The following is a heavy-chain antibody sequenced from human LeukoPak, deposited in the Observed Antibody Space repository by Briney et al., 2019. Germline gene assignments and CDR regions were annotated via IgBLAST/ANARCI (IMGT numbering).Heavy chain of an antibody. J-gene: IGHJ5*02. Sequence: PETLSLTCAVYGGSFSGYYGSWIRQPPGKGLEWIGEMNHSGCTNYNPSLKRRVTISLDTSKNQFSLKLSSVTAADTAVYYCARGVGYCSGGSCYNWFDPWGQGTLVTVSS. CDR3: ARGVGYCSGGSCYNWFDP. V-gene: IGHV4-34*01. D-gene: IGHD2-15*01. CDR2: MNHSGCT. CDR1: GGSFSGYY.